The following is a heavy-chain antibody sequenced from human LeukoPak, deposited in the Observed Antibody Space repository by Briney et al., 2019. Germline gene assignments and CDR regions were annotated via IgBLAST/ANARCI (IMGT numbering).Heavy chain of an antibody. Sequence: GGSLRLSCAASGFNFGSYWMTWVRQAPGKGLEWVGNIKQDGSLEFYVDSVKGRFTISRDNAKNTLYLQMSSLRAEDTAVYYCARDNGNLGLFDYWGQGTLVTVSS. CDR3: ARDNGNLGLFDY. D-gene: IGHD7-27*01. J-gene: IGHJ4*02. CDR1: GFNFGSYW. V-gene: IGHV3-7*01. CDR2: IKQDGSLE.